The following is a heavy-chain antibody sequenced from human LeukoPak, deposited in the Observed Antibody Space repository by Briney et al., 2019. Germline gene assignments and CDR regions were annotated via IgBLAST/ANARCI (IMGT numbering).Heavy chain of an antibody. J-gene: IGHJ4*02. D-gene: IGHD6-19*01. CDR1: GGSISSYY. CDR3: ARGAISGWFNYVDY. Sequence: RPSEALSLTRTVSGGSISSYYWSWIRQPPEKGLEWIGYIYYSGSTKYNPSLKSRVTISVDTSKNQFSLKLSSVTAADTAVYYCARGAISGWFNYVDYWGQGTLLTVSS. CDR2: IYYSGST. V-gene: IGHV4-59*01.